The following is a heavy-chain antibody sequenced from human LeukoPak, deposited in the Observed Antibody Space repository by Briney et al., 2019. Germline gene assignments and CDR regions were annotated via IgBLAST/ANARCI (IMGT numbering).Heavy chain of an antibody. Sequence: SETLSLTCTVSGGSISSGGYSWSWIRQPPGKDLEWIGYIYHSGNTYYNPSLKSRVAISVDRSKNQFSLKLTSVTAADTAVYYCARGGDSSRFYYYFVYWGQGTLVTVSS. CDR3: ARGGDSSRFYYYFVY. CDR2: IYHSGNT. CDR1: GGSISSGGYS. J-gene: IGHJ4*02. V-gene: IGHV4-30-2*01. D-gene: IGHD3-22*01.